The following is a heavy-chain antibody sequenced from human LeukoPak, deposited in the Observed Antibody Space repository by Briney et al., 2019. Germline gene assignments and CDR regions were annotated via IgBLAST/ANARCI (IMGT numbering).Heavy chain of an antibody. Sequence: GGSLRLSCAASGFTFSSYSMNWVRQAPGKGLEWVSSISSSSSYIYYADSVKGRFTISRDNAKNSLYLQMNSLRAEDTAVYYCARVWFGESVFDYWGQGTLVTVSS. CDR3: ARVWFGESVFDY. V-gene: IGHV3-21*01. CDR1: GFTFSSYS. D-gene: IGHD3-10*01. J-gene: IGHJ4*02. CDR2: ISSSSSYI.